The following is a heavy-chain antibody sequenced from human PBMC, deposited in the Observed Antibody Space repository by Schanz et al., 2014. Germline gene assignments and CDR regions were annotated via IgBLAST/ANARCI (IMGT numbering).Heavy chain of an antibody. CDR3: ARHGPLAGIPLDY. D-gene: IGHD6-19*01. V-gene: IGHV4-39*01. J-gene: IGHJ4*02. CDR1: GGSINSNSYY. Sequence: QLQLQESGPGLVKPSETLSLICSVSGGSINSNSYYWGWIRQPPGKGLEWIGNVFYTGTTYTNPPFRGRLPLSVETTNNRFSLKLTSGPAADTAVYFCARHGPLAGIPLDYWGRGTLVTVSS. CDR2: VFYTGTT.